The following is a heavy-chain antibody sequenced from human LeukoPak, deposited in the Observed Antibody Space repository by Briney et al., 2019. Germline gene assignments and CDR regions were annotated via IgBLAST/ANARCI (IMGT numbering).Heavy chain of an antibody. CDR2: IYTSGNT. CDR1: VGSISNYY. Sequence: SETLSLTCTVSVGSISNYYWSWIRQPAGKGLEWIGRIYTSGNTNYNPSLKSRVTMSEDTSKNQFSLKLSSVTAADTAVYYCARNGYYAAFDIWGQGTMVTVSS. V-gene: IGHV4-4*07. D-gene: IGHD3-3*01. J-gene: IGHJ3*02. CDR3: ARNGYYAAFDI.